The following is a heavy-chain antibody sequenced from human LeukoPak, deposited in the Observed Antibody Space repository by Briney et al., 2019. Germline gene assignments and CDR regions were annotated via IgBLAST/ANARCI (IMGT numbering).Heavy chain of an antibody. D-gene: IGHD5-18*01. V-gene: IGHV4-59*01. CDR1: GGSISSYY. J-gene: IGHJ4*02. CDR2: IYYSGST. CDR3: ARVNRGIQLWFDFDY. Sequence: PSETLSLTCTVSGGSISSYYWSWIRQPPGKGLEWIGYIYYSGSTNYNPSLKSRVTISVDTSKNQFSLKLSSVTAADTAMYYCARVNRGIQLWFDFDYWGQGTLVTVSS.